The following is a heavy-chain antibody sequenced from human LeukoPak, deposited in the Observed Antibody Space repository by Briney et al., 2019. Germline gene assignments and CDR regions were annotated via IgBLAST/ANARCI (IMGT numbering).Heavy chain of an antibody. D-gene: IGHD2-2*01. V-gene: IGHV3-30*18. CDR1: GFTFSSYG. Sequence: GVSLRLSCAASGFTFSSYGMHWVRQAPGKGLEWVAIISYDGSNKYYADSVKGRFTISRDNSKNTLYLQMNSLSAEDTAVYYCAKDLVYLGYCSSTSCYAFAFDIWGQGTMVTVSS. J-gene: IGHJ3*02. CDR3: AKDLVYLGYCSSTSCYAFAFDI. CDR2: ISYDGSNK.